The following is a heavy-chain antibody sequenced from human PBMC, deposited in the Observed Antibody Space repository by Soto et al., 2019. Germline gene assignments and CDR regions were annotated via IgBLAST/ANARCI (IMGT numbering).Heavy chain of an antibody. J-gene: IGHJ4*02. CDR3: VRDSPIGSTFSGYDGIDY. D-gene: IGHD5-12*01. Sequence: ASVKVSCKASGYTFTNYGISWVRQAPGQGLEWMGWISAYNGNTNFAQKLQGRVTMTTDTSTSTAYMELRSLRSEDTAVYYFVRDSPIGSTFSGYDGIDYWGQGTLVTVSS. CDR2: ISAYNGNT. V-gene: IGHV1-18*01. CDR1: GYTFTNYG.